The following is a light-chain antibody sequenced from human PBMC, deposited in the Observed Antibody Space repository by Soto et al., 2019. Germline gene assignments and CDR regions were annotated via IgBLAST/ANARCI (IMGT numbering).Light chain of an antibody. Sequence: IVLTQSPDTLSLSPGERATLSCRASQSVSSSQLVWYQQKPGQAPRLLIYAASSRATGIPDRFSGSGSGRDFTLTVSELETEDFAVYYCQHYANSVWTFGQGTKVEIK. CDR3: QHYANSVWT. CDR2: AAS. CDR1: QSVSSSQ. J-gene: IGKJ1*01. V-gene: IGKV3-20*01.